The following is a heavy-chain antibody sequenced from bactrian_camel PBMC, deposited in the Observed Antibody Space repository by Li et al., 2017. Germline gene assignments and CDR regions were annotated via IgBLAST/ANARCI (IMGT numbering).Heavy chain of an antibody. V-gene: IGHV3S26*01. J-gene: IGHJ7*01. CDR1: GFTFSNYW. D-gene: IGHD1*01. CDR2: IINDGSST. Sequence: VQLVESGGGLVQPGGSLRLSCAASGFTFSNYWMYWVRQAPGKGLEWVSFIINDGSSTTYADSVKGRFTISRDNAKNAVYLQMNGLKPEDSAMYYCAAEEGQRECGSWYPYNYDTHDYWGKGTQVTVS.